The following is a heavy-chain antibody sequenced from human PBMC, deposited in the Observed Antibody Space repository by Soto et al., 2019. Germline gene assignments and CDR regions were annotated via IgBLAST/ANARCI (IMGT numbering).Heavy chain of an antibody. CDR3: AKDGTAMVDVGY. CDR2: ISGSGGST. V-gene: IGHV3-23*01. J-gene: IGHJ4*02. Sequence: EVQLLESGGGLVQPGGSLRLSCAASGFTFSSYAMSWVRQAPGKGLEWVAAISGSGGSTYYADSVKGRFTISRDNSKNSLDQQMNSLRADGTSVYYCAKDGTAMVDVGYWGQGNLVTVSS. CDR1: GFTFSSYA. D-gene: IGHD5-18*01.